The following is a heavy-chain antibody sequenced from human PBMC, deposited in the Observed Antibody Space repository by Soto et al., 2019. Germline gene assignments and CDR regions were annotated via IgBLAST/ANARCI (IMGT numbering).Heavy chain of an antibody. Sequence: QVQLLQSGAEVKKPGSSVKVSCKASGGTFNRYSLSWVRQAPGQGLEWIGGIVPIFGTTNYAQSLQGRVKITAGGSTKTSYMELSSLTSCDTAVYFWARPEERGYSADHHYYYALDVWGQGTPVTVTS. J-gene: IGHJ6*02. CDR3: ARPEERGYSADHHYYYALDV. CDR2: IVPIFGTT. CDR1: GGTFNRYS. V-gene: IGHV1-69*01. D-gene: IGHD3-22*01.